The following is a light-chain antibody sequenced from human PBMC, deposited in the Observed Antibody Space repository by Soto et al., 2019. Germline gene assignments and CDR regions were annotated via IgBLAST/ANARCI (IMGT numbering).Light chain of an antibody. CDR1: SSNIGNNY. Sequence: QSVLTQPPSVSAAPGQKVTIFCSGSSSNIGNNYVSWYQQLPGTAPKLLIYENNKRPSGIPDRFSGSKSGTSATLGITGLQTGDEADYYCGTWDSSLSAGVFGGGTQLTV. V-gene: IGLV1-51*02. CDR2: ENN. J-gene: IGLJ3*02. CDR3: GTWDSSLSAGV.